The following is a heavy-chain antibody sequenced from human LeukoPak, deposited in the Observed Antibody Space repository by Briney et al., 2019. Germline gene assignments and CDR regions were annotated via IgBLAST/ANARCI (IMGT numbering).Heavy chain of an antibody. CDR1: GYTLTELS. V-gene: IGHV1-24*01. D-gene: IGHD5-12*01. CDR3: ARGGYELSYYYYYMDV. J-gene: IGHJ6*03. Sequence: ASVKVSCKVSGYTLTELSMHWVRQAPGKGLEWMGGFDPEDGETIYAQKFQGRVTMTEDTSTDTAYMELSSLRSEDTAVYYCARGGYELSYYYYYMDVWGKGTTVTISS. CDR2: FDPEDGET.